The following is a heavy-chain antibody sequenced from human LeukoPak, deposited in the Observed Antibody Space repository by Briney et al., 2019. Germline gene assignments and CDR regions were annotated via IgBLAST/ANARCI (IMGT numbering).Heavy chain of an antibody. Sequence: GGSLRLSCAASGFTFSSYWMTWVRQAPGKGLEWVANIKQDGGETYYVGSVKGRFTISRDNAQNSLYLQMNSLRAEDTAIYYCAGGVWPRSNYWGQGTLVTASS. V-gene: IGHV3-7*01. J-gene: IGHJ4*02. CDR2: IKQDGGET. CDR3: AGGVWPRSNY. CDR1: GFTFSSYW. D-gene: IGHD6-13*01.